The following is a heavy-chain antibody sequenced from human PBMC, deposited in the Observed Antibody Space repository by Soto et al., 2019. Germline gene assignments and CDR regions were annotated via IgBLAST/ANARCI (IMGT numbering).Heavy chain of an antibody. J-gene: IGHJ6*03. CDR1: GYTFTSYG. D-gene: IGHD6-6*01. V-gene: IGHV1-18*01. CDR3: ARALAPPPARIPYGPYYIDV. Sequence: QVQLVQSGAEVKKPGASVKVSCKASGYTFTSYGISWVRQAPGQGLEWMGWISAYNGNTNFAQKLQGRVTMTTDTSTSTAYMELRSLRADDTAVYYSARALAPPPARIPYGPYYIDVWGKGTTVTVSS. CDR2: ISAYNGNT.